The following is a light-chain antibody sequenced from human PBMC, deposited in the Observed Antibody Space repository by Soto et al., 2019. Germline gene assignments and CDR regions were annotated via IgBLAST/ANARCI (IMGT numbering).Light chain of an antibody. Sequence: EIVLTQSPGTLSLSPGERATLSCRASQSVSSSYLAWYQQKRGQAPRLLIYGASSRATGIPDRFSGSGSGTNFTLPINRLEPEDFAVYYCQQYGNSPRSITFGQGTRLEIK. CDR2: GAS. CDR3: QQYGNSPRSIT. V-gene: IGKV3-20*01. CDR1: QSVSSSY. J-gene: IGKJ5*01.